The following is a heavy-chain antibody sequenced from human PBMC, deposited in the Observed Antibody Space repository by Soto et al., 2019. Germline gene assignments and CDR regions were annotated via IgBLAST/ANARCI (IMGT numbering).Heavy chain of an antibody. CDR1: GFTFSSYA. D-gene: IGHD3-3*01. CDR3: AKEKNVLRFLEWLPAGCITDY. CDR2: ISGGGGST. Sequence: TGGSLRLSCAASGFTFSSYAMSWVRQAPGKGLEWVSAISGGGGSTYYADSVKGRFTISRDNSKNTLYLQMNSLRAEDTAVYYCAKEKNVLRFLEWLPAGCITDYWGQGTMVTVPS. V-gene: IGHV3-23*01. J-gene: IGHJ4*02.